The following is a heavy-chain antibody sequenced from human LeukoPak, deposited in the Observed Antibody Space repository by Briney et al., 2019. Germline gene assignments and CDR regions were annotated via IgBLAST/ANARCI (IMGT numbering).Heavy chain of an antibody. D-gene: IGHD2-2*01. CDR2: ISYDGSNK. J-gene: IGHJ6*03. Sequence: GGSLRLSCAASGFTFSSYGMHWVRQAPGKGLEWVAVISYDGSNKYYADSVKGRFTISRDNSKNTLYLQMNSLRAEDTAVYYCARVEHCSSTSCYLLSSYYYYMDVWGKGTTVTVSS. CDR3: ARVEHCSSTSCYLLSSYYYYMDV. CDR1: GFTFSSYG. V-gene: IGHV3-30*12.